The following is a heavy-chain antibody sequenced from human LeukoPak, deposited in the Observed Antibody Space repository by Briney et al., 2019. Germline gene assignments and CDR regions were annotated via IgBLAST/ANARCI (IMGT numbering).Heavy chain of an antibody. V-gene: IGHV3-23*01. D-gene: IGHD6-13*01. CDR3: ARVNTYSSSWYDY. CDR1: GFTFSSYA. Sequence: TGGSLRLSCAASGFTFSSYAMSWVRQAPGKGLEWVSAISGSGGSTYYADSVKGRFTISRDNSKNTLYLQMNSLRAEDTAVYYCARVNTYSSSWYDYWGQGTLVTVSS. J-gene: IGHJ4*02. CDR2: ISGSGGST.